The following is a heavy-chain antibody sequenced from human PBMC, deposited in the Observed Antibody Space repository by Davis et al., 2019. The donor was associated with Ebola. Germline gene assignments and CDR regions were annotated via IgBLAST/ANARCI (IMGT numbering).Heavy chain of an antibody. V-gene: IGHV3-73*01. CDR1: GFTFSGSA. CDR2: IRSKANSYAT. J-gene: IGHJ3*02. D-gene: IGHD6-6*01. CDR3: SGAAPGAFDI. Sequence: GGSLRLSCAASGFTFSGSAMHWVRQASGKGLEWVGRIRSKANSYATAYAASVKGRFTISRDDSKNTAYLQMNSLKTEDTAVYYCSGAAPGAFDIWGQGTMVTVSS.